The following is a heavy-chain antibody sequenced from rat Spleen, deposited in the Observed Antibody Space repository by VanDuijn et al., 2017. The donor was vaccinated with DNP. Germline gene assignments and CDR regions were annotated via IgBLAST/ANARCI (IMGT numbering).Heavy chain of an antibody. V-gene: IGHV4-2*01. Sequence: EVKLVESGGGLVQPGRSLKLSCPTSGLNFSDYWMGWVRQAPGKGLEWIGEIKKDSSIINYLPSLKDRFTISRDNAQNSLYLQMTNLRSEDTAIYYCVTRGTGSDNWFAYWGQGTLVTVSS. CDR2: IKKDSSII. CDR1: GLNFSDYW. CDR3: VTRGTGSDNWFAY. D-gene: IGHD5-1*01. J-gene: IGHJ3*01.